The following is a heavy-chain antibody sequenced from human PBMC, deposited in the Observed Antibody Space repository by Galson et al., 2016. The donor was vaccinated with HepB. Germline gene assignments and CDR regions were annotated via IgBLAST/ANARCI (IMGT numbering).Heavy chain of an antibody. V-gene: IGHV3-74*01. CDR2: INTDGSST. J-gene: IGHJ6*02. Sequence: SLRLSCAASGFTFSTHAMSWVRQAPGRGLVWVSRINTDGSSTTYADSVKGRFTISRDNAKNTLYLQMIGLRDEDTAVYYCARGQDTSVEIYYYSMDVWGQGTTVTVSS. CDR3: ARGQDTSVEIYYYSMDV. CDR1: GFTFSTHA. D-gene: IGHD5-18*01.